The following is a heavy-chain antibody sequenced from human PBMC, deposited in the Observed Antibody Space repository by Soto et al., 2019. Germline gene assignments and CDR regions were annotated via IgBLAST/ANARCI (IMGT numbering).Heavy chain of an antibody. CDR3: ASHFTGVLVLGASPPGGDNYGWDV. D-gene: IGHD2-15*01. Sequence: QVQLVQSGAEVKKPGSSVKVSCKASGGTFSRYTFTWVRQAPGQGLEWMGRIIPILDIPNYAQNFQGRVTIAAQKATSTAFMELSSLTSDSTAVYYCASHFTGVLVLGASPPGGDNYGWDVWGQGTTVTVSS. V-gene: IGHV1-69*02. CDR2: IIPILDIP. J-gene: IGHJ6*02. CDR1: GGTFSRYT.